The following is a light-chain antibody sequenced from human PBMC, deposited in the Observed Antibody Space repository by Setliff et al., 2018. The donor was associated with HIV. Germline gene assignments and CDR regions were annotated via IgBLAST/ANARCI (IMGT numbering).Light chain of an antibody. V-gene: IGLV2-14*03. CDR2: DVS. CDR3: NSYTTTSTLL. CDR1: SSDVGTYNF. Sequence: ALTQPASVSGSPGQSITISCTGTSSDVGTYNFVSWYQQHPGKGPKLMIYDVSNRPSGVSNRFSGSKSGNTASLTISGLLAEDEADYYCNSYTTTSTLLFGGGTKVTVL. J-gene: IGLJ2*01.